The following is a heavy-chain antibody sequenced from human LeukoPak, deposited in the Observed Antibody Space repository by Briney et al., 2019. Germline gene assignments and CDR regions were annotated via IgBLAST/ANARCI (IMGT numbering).Heavy chain of an antibody. J-gene: IGHJ5*02. Sequence: GGSLRLSCAASGFTFSSDGMHWVRQAPGKGLEWVAFIRYDGSNKYYADSVKGRFTISRDNSKNTLYLQMNSLRAEDTAVYYCAKDEVAAAGTTDPWGQGTLVTASS. D-gene: IGHD6-13*01. CDR3: AKDEVAAAGTTDP. CDR2: IRYDGSNK. V-gene: IGHV3-30*02. CDR1: GFTFSSDG.